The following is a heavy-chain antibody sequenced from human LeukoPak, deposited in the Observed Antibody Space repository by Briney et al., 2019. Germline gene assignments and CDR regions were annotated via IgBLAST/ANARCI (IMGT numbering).Heavy chain of an antibody. D-gene: IGHD3-10*01. Sequence: SETLSLTCTVSGGSISSYCWTWIRQPPGRGLEWVGYISYGGSTNYNPSLKSRVTISVDTSKNQFSLRLNSVTAADTAVYYCARRYSGSYSPVSYWGQGTLVTVSS. CDR1: GGSISSYC. CDR3: ARRYSGSYSPVSY. J-gene: IGHJ4*02. CDR2: ISYGGST. V-gene: IGHV4-59*12.